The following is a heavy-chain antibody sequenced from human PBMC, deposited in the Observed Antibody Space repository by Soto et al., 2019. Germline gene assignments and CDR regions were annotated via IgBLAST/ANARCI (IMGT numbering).Heavy chain of an antibody. CDR1: GYTFTGYY. CDR2: INPNSGGT. D-gene: IGHD3-9*01. CDR3: ARESAAPSYFDS. V-gene: IGHV1-2*04. J-gene: IGHJ1*01. Sequence: GASVKVSCKASGYTFTGYYMHWVRQAPGQGLEWMGWINPNSGGTNYAQKFQGWVTMTRDTSISTAYMELSRLRSDDTAVYHCARESAAPSYFDSRGQRPVLPFSS.